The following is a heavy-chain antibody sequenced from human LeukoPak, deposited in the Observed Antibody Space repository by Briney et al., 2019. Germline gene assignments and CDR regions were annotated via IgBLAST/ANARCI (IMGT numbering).Heavy chain of an antibody. J-gene: IGHJ4*02. Sequence: GGSLRLSCAASGFTFSSYWMSWVRQAPGKGLEWVANIKQDGSEKYYVDSVKGRFTISRDNAKNSLYLQMNSLRAEDTVVYYCARVPYYYDSSGYPYFDYWGQGTLVTVSS. CDR2: IKQDGSEK. D-gene: IGHD3-22*01. V-gene: IGHV3-7*03. CDR3: ARVPYYYDSSGYPYFDY. CDR1: GFTFSSYW.